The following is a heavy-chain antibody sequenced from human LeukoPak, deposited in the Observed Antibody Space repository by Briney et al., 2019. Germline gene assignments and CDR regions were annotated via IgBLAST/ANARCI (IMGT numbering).Heavy chain of an antibody. CDR2: IYSGGST. Sequence: GGSLRLSCAASGFTVSYNYMSWVRQAPGKGLEWVSVIYSGGSTYYADSVKGRFTISRDNSKNTLYLQMNSLRAEDTAVYYCARSSNYYYYYYMDVWGKGTTVTVSS. CDR3: ARSSNYYYYYYMDV. J-gene: IGHJ6*03. V-gene: IGHV3-53*01. CDR1: GFTVSYNY. D-gene: IGHD4-11*01.